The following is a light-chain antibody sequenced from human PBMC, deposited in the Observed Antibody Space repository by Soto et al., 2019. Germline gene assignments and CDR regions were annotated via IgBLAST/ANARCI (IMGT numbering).Light chain of an antibody. CDR1: TGAVTSGYY. CDR3: LLYYGGAHVV. Sequence: QAVVTQAPSLTVSPGGTVTLTCASSTGAVTSGYYPNWFQQKPGQAPRALIYSTSNKHWWTPARFAGSLRGGKAALTLSGVQDEDEAEYYCLLYYGGAHVVFGGGTKVTVL. V-gene: IGLV7-43*01. CDR2: STS. J-gene: IGLJ2*01.